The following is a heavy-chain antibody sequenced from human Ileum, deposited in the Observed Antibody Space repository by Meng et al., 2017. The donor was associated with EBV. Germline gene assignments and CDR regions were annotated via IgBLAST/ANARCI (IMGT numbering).Heavy chain of an antibody. CDR1: GGSFSGYY. V-gene: IGHV4-34*01. J-gene: IGHJ4*02. CDR3: ASHPGGNSQYYSSGDDY. CDR2: INHRGGA. Sequence: QVQLQQLCAGLLKPSETLSLTCAVYGGSFSGYYWSWIRQPPGKGLEWIGEINHRGGAFYNPSLKSRVTMSIDTSKNQFSLKLNSVTAADTAVYYCASHPGGNSQYYSSGDDYWGQGALVTVSS. D-gene: IGHD3-22*01.